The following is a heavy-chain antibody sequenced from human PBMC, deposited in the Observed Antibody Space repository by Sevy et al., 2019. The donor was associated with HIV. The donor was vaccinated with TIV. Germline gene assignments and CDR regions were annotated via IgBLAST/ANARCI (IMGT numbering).Heavy chain of an antibody. CDR1: GFTFSSYA. J-gene: IGHJ6*02. Sequence: GGSLRLSCAASGFTFSSYAMHWVRQAPGKGLEWVAVISYDGSNKYYADSVKGRFTISRDNSKNTLYLQMNSLRAEDTAVYYCARDWVGVVISYYYYGMDVWGQGTTVTVSS. V-gene: IGHV3-30-3*01. CDR2: ISYDGSNK. D-gene: IGHD3-3*01. CDR3: ARDWVGVVISYYYYGMDV.